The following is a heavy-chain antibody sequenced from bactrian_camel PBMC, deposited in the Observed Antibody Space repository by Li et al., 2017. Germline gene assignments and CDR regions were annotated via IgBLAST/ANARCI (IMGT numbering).Heavy chain of an antibody. CDR2: IGIGGGKT. V-gene: IGHV3S54*01. Sequence: VQLVESGGGSVQVGGSLTLSCTVSGNGDGSGNWCTGWFRQTPGKEREGVAAIGIGGGKTHYADSVKGRFTISKDKAKNTLYLQMNSLKPEDTAMYYCAAGQEVGWCLDVIRVGAEADFDYWGQGTQVTVS. D-gene: IGHD5*01. J-gene: IGHJ6*01. CDR1: GNGDGSGNW. CDR3: AAGQEVGWCLDVIRVGAEADFDY.